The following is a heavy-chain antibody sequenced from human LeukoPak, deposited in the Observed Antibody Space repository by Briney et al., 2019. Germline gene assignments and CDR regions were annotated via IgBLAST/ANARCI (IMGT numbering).Heavy chain of an antibody. V-gene: IGHV4-59*12. CDR2: IYYSGST. CDR3: ARDNAGDYVGSSFDY. CDR1: GGSMSSYY. J-gene: IGHJ4*02. D-gene: IGHD4-17*01. Sequence: PSETLSLTCTVSGGSMSSYYWSWIRQPPGKGLEWIGYIYYSGSTNYNPSLKSRVTMSVDTSKNQFSLKLSSVTAADTAVYYCARDNAGDYVGSSFDYWGQGTLVTVSS.